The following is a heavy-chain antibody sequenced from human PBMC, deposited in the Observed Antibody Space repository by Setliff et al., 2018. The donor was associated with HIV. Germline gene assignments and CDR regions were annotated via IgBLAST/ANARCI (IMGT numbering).Heavy chain of an antibody. V-gene: IGHV1-2*02. CDR3: VTSPGSFTSVDETEAGDY. CDR1: GNSFNGDF. CDR2: IKLSSGGT. J-gene: IGHJ4*02. Sequence: ASVKVSCKAPGNSFNGDFLNWVRQAPGQGLEWMGNIKLSSGGTKFAQKFLGRVTTTRDTSTNTAFMELRRLNSDDTATYFCVTSPGSFTSVDETEAGDYWGQGALVTVSS. D-gene: IGHD6-25*01.